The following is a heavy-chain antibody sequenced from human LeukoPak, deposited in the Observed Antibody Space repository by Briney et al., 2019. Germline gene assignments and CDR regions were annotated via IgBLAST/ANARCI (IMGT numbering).Heavy chain of an antibody. J-gene: IGHJ4*02. CDR3: ARGGYRYGPLPSYFDY. V-gene: IGHV3-33*01. Sequence: GRSLRLSCAASGLTFSSYGMHWVRQAPGKGLEWVAVIWYDGSNKYYADSVKGRFTIARDNSKNTLYLQMNSLRAEDTAVYYCARGGYRYGPLPSYFDYWGQGTLVTVSS. CDR2: IWYDGSNK. CDR1: GLTFSSYG. D-gene: IGHD5-18*01.